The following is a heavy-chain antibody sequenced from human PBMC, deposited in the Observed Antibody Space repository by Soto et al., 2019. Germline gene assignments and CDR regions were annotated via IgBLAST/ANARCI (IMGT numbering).Heavy chain of an antibody. Sequence: SETLSLTCTVSGGSINSGGYYWSWIRQHPGKGLEWIGYINYSGSTNYNPSLKSRITISRDTSKNQFSLKLSSVTAADTAVYYCARNYYNSKVYGHWGQGNLVTVSS. CDR3: ARNYYNSKVYGH. V-gene: IGHV4-31*03. J-gene: IGHJ4*02. CDR1: GGSINSGGYY. CDR2: INYSGST. D-gene: IGHD3-22*01.